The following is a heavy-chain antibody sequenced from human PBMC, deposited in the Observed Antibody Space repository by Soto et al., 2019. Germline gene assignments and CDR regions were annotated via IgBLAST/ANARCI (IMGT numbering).Heavy chain of an antibody. D-gene: IGHD3-22*01. CDR1: GFTFRSYG. V-gene: IGHV3-30*18. CDR3: AKNPGYYYDSTGYHFDY. J-gene: IGHJ4*02. CDR2: ISYDGSNK. Sequence: GGSLRLSCAASGFTFRSYGMHWVRQAPGKGLEWVAVISYDGSNKFYADSVKGRFTISRDNSKKTLYLQMDSLRAEDTAVYYCAKNPGYYYDSTGYHFDYWGQGTLVTVSS.